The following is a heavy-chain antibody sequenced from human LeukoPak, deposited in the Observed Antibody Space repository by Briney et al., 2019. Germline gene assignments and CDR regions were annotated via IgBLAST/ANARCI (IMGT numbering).Heavy chain of an antibody. J-gene: IGHJ6*02. Sequence: SETLSLTCTVSGDSISSSSYYCGWIRQPPGKGLEWIGSIYYSGSTYYNPSLKSRVTISVDTSTNQFSLKLSSVTAAETAVYYCARLIAAARYGMDVWGQGTTVTVSS. CDR3: ARLIAAARYGMDV. CDR1: GDSISSSSYY. V-gene: IGHV4-39*01. CDR2: IYYSGST. D-gene: IGHD6-13*01.